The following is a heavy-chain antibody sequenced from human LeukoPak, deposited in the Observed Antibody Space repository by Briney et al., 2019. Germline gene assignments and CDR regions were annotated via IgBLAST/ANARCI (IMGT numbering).Heavy chain of an antibody. CDR3: AKGRIAAAGTFGY. D-gene: IGHD6-13*01. CDR1: GFTFSSYG. V-gene: IGHV3-30*02. Sequence: PGGSLRLSCAASGFTFSSYGMHWVRQAPGKGLEWVAFIRYDGSNKYYADSVKGRFTISRDNSKSTLYLQMNSLRAEDTAVYYCAKGRIAAAGTFGYWGQGTLVTVSS. J-gene: IGHJ4*02. CDR2: IRYDGSNK.